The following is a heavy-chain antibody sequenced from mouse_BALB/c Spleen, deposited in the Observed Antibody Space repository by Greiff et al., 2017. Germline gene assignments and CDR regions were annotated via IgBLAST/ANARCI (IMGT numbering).Heavy chain of an antibody. CDR2: INPGSGGT. Sequence: VKLQESGAELVRPGTSVKVSCKASGYAFTNYLIEWVKQRPGQGLEWIGVINPGSGGTNYNEKFKGKATLTADKSSSTAYMQLSSLTSDDSAVYFCAREGAVLDYWGQGTTLTVSS. V-gene: IGHV1-54*03. CDR1: GYAFTNYL. J-gene: IGHJ2*01. CDR3: AREGAVLDY.